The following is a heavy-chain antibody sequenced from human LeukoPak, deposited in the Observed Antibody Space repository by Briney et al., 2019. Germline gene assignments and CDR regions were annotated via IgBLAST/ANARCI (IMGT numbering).Heavy chain of an antibody. D-gene: IGHD2-2*01. CDR2: MNGDGSEI. Sequence: GGSLRLSCAASGFTFSTYWMTWVRQAPGKGLEWVANMNGDGSEIHYVDSVKGRFTISRDNAKNLLNLQMNSLRAEDTAVYYCARGNIVVVPAALDYWGQGTLVTVSS. J-gene: IGHJ4*02. CDR1: GFTFSTYW. CDR3: ARGNIVVVPAALDY. V-gene: IGHV3-7*01.